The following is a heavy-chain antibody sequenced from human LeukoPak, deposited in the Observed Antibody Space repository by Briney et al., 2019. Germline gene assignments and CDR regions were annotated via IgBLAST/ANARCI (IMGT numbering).Heavy chain of an antibody. CDR2: FHRGRI. CDR3: ARAPSSYESGNGYPNLGWLDP. Sequence: ETLSLTCKVSGYPIGLDYYWVWIRQAPGRGLQWIGGFHRGRIQYNSALKSRVTISIDSSKNQFSLRMWPVTAADTAFYFCARAPSSYESGNGYPNLGWLDPWGQGALVTVSS. CDR1: GYPIGLDYY. J-gene: IGHJ5*02. D-gene: IGHD5-24*01. V-gene: IGHV4-38-2*02.